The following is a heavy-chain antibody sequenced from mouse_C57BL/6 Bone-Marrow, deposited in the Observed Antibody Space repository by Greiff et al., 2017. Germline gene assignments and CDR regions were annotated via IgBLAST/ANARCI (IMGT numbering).Heavy chain of an antibody. D-gene: IGHD2-1*01. CDR1: GYTFTSYW. CDR3: ARSRGNYVFDY. CDR2: IHPNSGST. J-gene: IGHJ2*01. Sequence: QVQLQQPGAELVKPGASVKLSCKASGYTFTSYWMHWVKQRPGQGLVWIGMIHPNSGSTNYNEKFKSKATLTVAKSSSTAYMQLSSLTSEDAAVYYCARSRGNYVFDYWGQGTTLTVSS. V-gene: IGHV1-64*01.